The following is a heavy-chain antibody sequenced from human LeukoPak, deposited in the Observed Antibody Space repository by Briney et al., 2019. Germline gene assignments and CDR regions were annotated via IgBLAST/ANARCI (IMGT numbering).Heavy chain of an antibody. Sequence: TGGSLRLSCAASGFTLSSYWMSWVRQAPGKGLEWVANIKEDGSEKYYVDSVKGRFTISRDNAKNSLYLHMNSLTAEDTAMYYCARDWLAEVLFDAFDIWGQGTMVSVSA. CDR3: ARDWLAEVLFDAFDI. D-gene: IGHD3-22*01. CDR1: GFTLSSYW. J-gene: IGHJ3*02. V-gene: IGHV3-7*03. CDR2: IKEDGSEK.